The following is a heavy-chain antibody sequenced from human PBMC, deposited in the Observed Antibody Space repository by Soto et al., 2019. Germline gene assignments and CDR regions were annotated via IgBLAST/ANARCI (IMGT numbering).Heavy chain of an antibody. Sequence: PSETLSLTCTVSGGSISSGDCYWGWIRQPPGKGLEWIGEIYHSGSTNYSPSLKSRVTISVDTSKNQFSLKLSSVTAADTAVYYCASSEFHWGQGTLVTVSS. CDR3: ASSEFH. J-gene: IGHJ4*02. CDR1: GGSISSGDCY. V-gene: IGHV4-39*01. D-gene: IGHD2-21*01. CDR2: IYHSGST.